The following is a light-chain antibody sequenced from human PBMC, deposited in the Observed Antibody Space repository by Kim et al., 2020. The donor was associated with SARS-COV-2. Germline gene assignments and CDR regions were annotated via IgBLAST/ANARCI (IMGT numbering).Light chain of an antibody. Sequence: EAAERPPQLNRGGKGMADIMVLCYQRRPGQAPLGVILYERGPPPGVPERFSGSNSGNTAPLTINRVEAGDEADYYCQVWDNSAAVFGGGTKVTVL. J-gene: IGLJ2*01. CDR1: GMADIM. V-gene: IGLV3-21*04. CDR2: YER. CDR3: QVWDNSAAV.